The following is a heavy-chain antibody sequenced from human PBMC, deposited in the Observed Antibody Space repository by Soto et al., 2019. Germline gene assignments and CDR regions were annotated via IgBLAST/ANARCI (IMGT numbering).Heavy chain of an antibody. CDR2: INAGNGNA. Sequence: ASVKVSCKASGYTFTSYAMHWVRQAPGQRLEWMGWINAGNGNAKYSQKFQGRVTITRDTSASTAYMELSSLRSEDTAVYYCERILRIAAQAGFDPWGQGTLVTVSS. V-gene: IGHV1-3*01. D-gene: IGHD6-6*01. CDR1: GYTFTSYA. J-gene: IGHJ5*02. CDR3: ERILRIAAQAGFDP.